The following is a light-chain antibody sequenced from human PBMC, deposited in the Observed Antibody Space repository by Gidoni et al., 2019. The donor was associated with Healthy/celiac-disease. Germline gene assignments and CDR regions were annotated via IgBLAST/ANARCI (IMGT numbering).Light chain of an antibody. V-gene: IGKV3-20*01. CDR3: QQYGSSPQD. CDR2: GAS. CDR1: QSVSSSY. J-gene: IGKJ4*01. Sequence: EIVLTQSPGTLSLSPGERATLSCRASQSVSSSYLAWYQQKPGQAPRLLIYGASSRATGIPDRFSGSGSGTDFTLTISRLEPEDFAVYYCQQYGSSPQDFGGXTKVEIK.